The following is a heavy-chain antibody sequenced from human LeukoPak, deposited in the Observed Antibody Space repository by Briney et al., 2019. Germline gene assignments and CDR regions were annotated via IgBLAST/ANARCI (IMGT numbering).Heavy chain of an antibody. CDR1: GFTFSSYG. V-gene: IGHV3-23*01. Sequence: PGGSLRLSCAASGFTFSSYGMSWVRQAPGKGLEWVSAISGSGASTYYADSVKGRFTISRDNSKNTLYLHMNSLRAEDTAIYYCAKGTQQFGFQHWGQGTLVTVSS. D-gene: IGHD5-18*01. CDR3: AKGTQQFGFQH. J-gene: IGHJ1*01. CDR2: ISGSGAST.